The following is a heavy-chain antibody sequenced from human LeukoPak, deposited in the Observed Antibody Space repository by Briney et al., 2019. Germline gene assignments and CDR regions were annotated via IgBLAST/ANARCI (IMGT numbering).Heavy chain of an antibody. CDR1: GYTFTGYY. V-gene: IGHV1-2*04. Sequence: GASVKVSCKASGYTFTGYYMHWLRQAPGQGLEWMGWINPNSGGTNYAQKFQGWVTMTRDTSISTAYMELSRLRSDDTAVYYCARERGSGTIVWPTSGMDVWGQGTTVTVSS. J-gene: IGHJ6*02. D-gene: IGHD1-1*01. CDR2: INPNSGGT. CDR3: ARERGSGTIVWPTSGMDV.